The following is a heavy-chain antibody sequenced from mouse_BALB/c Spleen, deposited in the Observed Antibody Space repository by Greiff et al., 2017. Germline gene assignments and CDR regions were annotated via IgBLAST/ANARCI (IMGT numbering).Heavy chain of an antibody. CDR1: GFSLTSYG. Sequence: QVQLKESGPGLVAPSQSLSITCTVSGFSLTSYGVHWVRQPPGKGLEWLGVIWAGGSTNYNSALMSRLSISKDNSKSQVFLKMNSLQTDDTAMYYCARCYYQAWFAYWGQGTLVTVSA. CDR2: IWAGGST. V-gene: IGHV2-9*02. CDR3: ARCYYQAWFAY. J-gene: IGHJ3*01. D-gene: IGHD1-1*01.